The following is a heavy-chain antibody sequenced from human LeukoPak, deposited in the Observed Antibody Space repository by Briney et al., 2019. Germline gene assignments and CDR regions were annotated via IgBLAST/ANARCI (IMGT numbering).Heavy chain of an antibody. V-gene: IGHV3-23*01. Sequence: QPGGSLRLSCAASGFTFSSYAMSWVRQAPGKGLEWVSAISGSGGSTYYADSVKGRFTISRDNSKNTLYLQTNSLRAEDTAVYYCAKDLRSSGWYYFDYWGQGTLVTVSP. CDR2: ISGSGGST. D-gene: IGHD6-19*01. CDR1: GFTFSSYA. J-gene: IGHJ4*02. CDR3: AKDLRSSGWYYFDY.